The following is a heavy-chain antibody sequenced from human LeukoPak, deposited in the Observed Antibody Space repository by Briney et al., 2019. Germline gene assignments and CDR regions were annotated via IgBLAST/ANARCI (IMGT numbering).Heavy chain of an antibody. Sequence: SETLSLTCTVSGDSISSYYWTWIRQPPGKGLECLGYIYYTGTTNYSPSLKSRVTISIDTPTKQFSLKLSSVTAADTAVYYCARIVWFGERDDHYGMDVWGQGTTVTVSS. J-gene: IGHJ6*02. V-gene: IGHV4-59*01. CDR3: ARIVWFGERDDHYGMDV. CDR2: IYYTGTT. D-gene: IGHD3-10*01. CDR1: GDSISSYY.